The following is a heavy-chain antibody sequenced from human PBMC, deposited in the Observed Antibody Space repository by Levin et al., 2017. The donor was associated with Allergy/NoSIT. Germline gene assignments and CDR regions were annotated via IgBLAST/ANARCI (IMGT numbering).Heavy chain of an antibody. CDR2: IYHSGRT. CDR1: GGSISSSSYY. D-gene: IGHD3-3*01. J-gene: IGHJ5*02. CDR3: VWTRSAWTYWFDP. V-gene: IGHV4-39*02. Sequence: KTGGSLRLSCTVSGGSISSSSYYWGWIRQPPGKGLEWIGTIYHSGRTYYNSSLKSRLTISLDTSKNHFSLRLSSVTAADTAVYYCVWTRSAWTYWFDPWGQGTLVTVSS.